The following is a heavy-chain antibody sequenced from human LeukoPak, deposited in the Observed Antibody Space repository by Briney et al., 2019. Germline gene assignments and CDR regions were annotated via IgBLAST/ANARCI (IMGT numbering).Heavy chain of an antibody. V-gene: IGHV1-18*01. J-gene: IGHJ5*02. CDR3: ARNGGITEVNWFDP. Sequence: GASVKVSCKASGYTFTSYGISWVRQAPGQGLEWMGWISAYNGNTNYAQKLQGRVTMTTDTSTSTAYMELRSLKSDDTAVYYCARNGGITEVNWFDPWGQGTLVTVSS. CDR1: GYTFTSYG. D-gene: IGHD2-8*01. CDR2: ISAYNGNT.